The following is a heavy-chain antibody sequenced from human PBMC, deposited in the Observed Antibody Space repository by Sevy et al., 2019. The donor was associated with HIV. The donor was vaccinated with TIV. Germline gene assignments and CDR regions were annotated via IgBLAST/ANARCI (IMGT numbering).Heavy chain of an antibody. Sequence: SQTLSLTCAISGDSVSSNSAVWNWIRQSPSRGLEWLGRTNYRSKWYNDYTVSVKSRITINPDTSKNQSSLQLNSVAPKDTAMYYCARKDDSVGNVDIWGQGTMITDSS. CDR2: TNYRSKWYN. CDR3: ARKDDSVGNVDI. V-gene: IGHV6-1*01. J-gene: IGHJ3*02. CDR1: GDSVSSNSAV. D-gene: IGHD3-16*01.